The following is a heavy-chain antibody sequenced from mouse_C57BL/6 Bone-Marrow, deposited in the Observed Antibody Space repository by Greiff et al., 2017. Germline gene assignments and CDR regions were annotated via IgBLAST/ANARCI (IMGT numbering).Heavy chain of an antibody. CDR3: ARRAPFYYGNSYYFDY. V-gene: IGHV1-64*01. CDR1: GYTFTSYW. D-gene: IGHD2-1*01. J-gene: IGHJ2*01. Sequence: QVHVKQPGAELVKPGASVKLSCKASGYTFTSYWMHWVKQRPGQGLEWIGMIHPNSGSTNYNEKFKSKATLTVDKSSSTAYMQLSSLTSEDSAVYYCARRAPFYYGNSYYFDYWGQGTTLTVSS. CDR2: IHPNSGST.